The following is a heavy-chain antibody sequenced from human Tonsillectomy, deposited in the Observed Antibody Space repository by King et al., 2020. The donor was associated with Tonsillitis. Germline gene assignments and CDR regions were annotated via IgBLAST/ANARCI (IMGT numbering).Heavy chain of an antibody. CDR1: GGSISSYY. Sequence: VQLQESGPGLVKPSETLSLTCTVSGGSISSYYWSWIRQPPGKGLEWIGYIYYSGSTNYNPSLKSRVTISVDTSKNQFSLKLSSVTAADTAVYYCARGDWGSQPDAFDIWAQGTMVTVSS. D-gene: IGHD3/OR15-3a*01. V-gene: IGHV4-59*08. CDR3: ARGDWGSQPDAFDI. J-gene: IGHJ3*02. CDR2: IYYSGST.